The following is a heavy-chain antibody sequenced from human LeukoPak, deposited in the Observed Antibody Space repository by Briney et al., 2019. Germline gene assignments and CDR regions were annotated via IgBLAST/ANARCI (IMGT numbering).Heavy chain of an antibody. CDR2: IYTSGST. D-gene: IGHD3-10*01. CDR3: ARSRGVLGVYYYYMDV. V-gene: IGHV4-4*07. Sequence: SETLSLTCTVSGGSISSYYWSWIWQPARKGLEWIGRIYTSGSTNYNPSLKSRVTISVDKSKNQFSLKLSSVTAADTAVYYCARSRGVLGVYYYYMDVWGKGTTVTVSS. J-gene: IGHJ6*03. CDR1: GGSISSYY.